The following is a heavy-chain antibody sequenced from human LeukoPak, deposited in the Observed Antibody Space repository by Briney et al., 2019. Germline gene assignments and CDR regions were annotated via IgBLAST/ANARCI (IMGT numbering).Heavy chain of an antibody. V-gene: IGHV3-53*01. D-gene: IGHD3-10*01. CDR1: GFTVSSNS. CDR3: ARDRLLWFGELPNAFDI. J-gene: IGHJ3*02. Sequence: QSGGSLRLSCTVSGFTVSSNSMSWVRQAPGKGLEWVSFIYSDNTHYSDSVKGRFTISRDNSKNTLYLQMNSLRAEDTAVYYCARDRLLWFGELPNAFDIWGQGTMVTVSS. CDR2: IYSDNT.